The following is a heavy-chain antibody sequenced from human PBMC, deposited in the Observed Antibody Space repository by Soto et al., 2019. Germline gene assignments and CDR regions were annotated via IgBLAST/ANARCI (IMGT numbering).Heavy chain of an antibody. V-gene: IGHV1-8*01. CDR3: ARGPSSAWTFEYFHH. J-gene: IGHJ1*01. CDR1: GYTFTRYD. D-gene: IGHD6-19*01. Sequence: QVQLVQSGAEVKKPGASVKVSCKASGYTFTRYDIYWVRQASGQGLEWMGWMNPNSGNTGSPQKFQGRVTMTTDASIRTAYMELSSLTSEDTAVYFCARGPSSAWTFEYFHHWGQGTLVTVSS. CDR2: MNPNSGNT.